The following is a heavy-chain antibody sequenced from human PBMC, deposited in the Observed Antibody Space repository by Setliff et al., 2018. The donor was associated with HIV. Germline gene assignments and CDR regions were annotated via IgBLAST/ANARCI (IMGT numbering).Heavy chain of an antibody. CDR2: ISIYDGSEK. CDR3: ARNNGGGSSTYFDY. V-gene: IGHV3-30*04. J-gene: IGHJ4*02. D-gene: IGHD1-26*01. Sequence: GGSLRLSCAASGFTFTTYAMHWVRQAPGKGLEWVAVISIYDGSEKYYADSVKGRFTISRDNSKNMLYLEMNSLRAEDTAVYYCARNNGGGSSTYFDYWGQGTLVTVSS. CDR1: GFTFTTYA.